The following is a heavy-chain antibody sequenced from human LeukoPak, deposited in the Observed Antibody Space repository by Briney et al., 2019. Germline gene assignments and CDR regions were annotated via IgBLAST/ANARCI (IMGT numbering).Heavy chain of an antibody. CDR2: ISGSGGST. V-gene: IGHV3-23*01. Sequence: AGGSLRLSCAASGFTFSSYAMSWVRQAPGKGLEWVSAISGSGGSTYYADSVKGRFTISRDNSKNTLYLQMNSLRAEDTAVYYCAKDTSLSRQAYYYYGMDVWGQGTTVTVSS. CDR3: AKDTSLSRQAYYYYGMDV. J-gene: IGHJ6*02. CDR1: GFTFSSYA. D-gene: IGHD6-6*01.